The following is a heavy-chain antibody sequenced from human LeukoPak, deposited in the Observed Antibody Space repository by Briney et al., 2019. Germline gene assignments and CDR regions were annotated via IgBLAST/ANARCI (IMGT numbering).Heavy chain of an antibody. J-gene: IGHJ6*03. CDR2: ISGSGST. CDR3: ARGEGYSYGFYYYYMDV. V-gene: IGHV4-4*07. CDR1: GDSISYFY. D-gene: IGHD5-18*01. Sequence: SETLSLTCSVSGDSISYFYWSWIRQAAGKGLEWIGRISGSGSTDYNASLKSRVTMSVDTSKNQLSLKVISVTAADTAVYYCARGEGYSYGFYYYYMDVWGKGATVTVSS.